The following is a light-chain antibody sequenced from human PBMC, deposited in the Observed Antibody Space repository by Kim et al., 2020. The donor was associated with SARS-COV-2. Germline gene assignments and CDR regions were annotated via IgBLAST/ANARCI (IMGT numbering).Light chain of an antibody. V-gene: IGLV3-19*01. Sequence: GQPVRITCQGDSLRKYYAASYQQKPGREPAVVIYGDNNRRAGFPDRFSGSDSGDTAFFTITGGQAADEADYYCYCRDSSGNREVFGGGTKVTVL. CDR2: GDN. J-gene: IGLJ2*01. CDR1: SLRKYY. CDR3: YCRDSSGNREV.